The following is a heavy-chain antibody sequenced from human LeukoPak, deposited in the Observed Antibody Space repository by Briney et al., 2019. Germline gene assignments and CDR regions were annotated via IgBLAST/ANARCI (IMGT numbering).Heavy chain of an antibody. J-gene: IGHJ4*02. V-gene: IGHV3-21*01. CDR1: GFTFSSYS. Sequence: GGSLRLSCAASGFTFSSYSMNWVRQAPGKGLEWVSSISSSSSYICYADSVKGRFTISRDNAKNSLYLQMNSLRAEDTAVYYCARGRYNWNDEEEYYFDYWGQGTLVTVSS. CDR2: ISSSSSYI. D-gene: IGHD1-1*01. CDR3: ARGRYNWNDEEEYYFDY.